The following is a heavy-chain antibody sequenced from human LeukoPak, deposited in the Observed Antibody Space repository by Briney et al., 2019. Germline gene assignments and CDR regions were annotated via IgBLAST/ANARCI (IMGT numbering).Heavy chain of an antibody. J-gene: IGHJ6*02. CDR3: AKDSPVVCGGDCSHYYYGMDV. CDR2: ISGSGGST. CDR1: GFTFSSYA. D-gene: IGHD2-21*02. Sequence: AGGSLRLSCAASGFTFSSYAMSWVRQAPGKGLEWVSAISGSGGSTYYADSVKGRFTISRDNSKNTLYLQMNSLRAEDTAVYYCAKDSPVVCGGDCSHYYYGMDVWGQGTTVTVSS. V-gene: IGHV3-23*01.